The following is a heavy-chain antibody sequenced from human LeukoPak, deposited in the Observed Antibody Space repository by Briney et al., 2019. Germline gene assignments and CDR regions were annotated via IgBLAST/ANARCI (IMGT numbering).Heavy chain of an antibody. D-gene: IGHD3-22*01. J-gene: IGHJ3*02. Sequence: SETLSLTCTVSGDSISSSSYYWGCIRQPPGKGLGWIGSIYYSGSTYYNPSLKSQVTISVDTSKNQFSLKLSSVTAAVTAVYYCARRDDSSGYYWSGGAFDIWGQGTMVTVSS. CDR1: GDSISSSSYY. CDR2: IYYSGST. CDR3: ARRDDSSGYYWSGGAFDI. V-gene: IGHV4-39*01.